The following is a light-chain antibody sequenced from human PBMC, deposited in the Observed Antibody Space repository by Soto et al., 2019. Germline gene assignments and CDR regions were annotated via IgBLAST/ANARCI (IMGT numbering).Light chain of an antibody. Sequence: IQLTHSPPSLSASIGDRVTITCRASQGIINYLAWYQQKPGKAPKLLIYGASTFQGGVPSRFSPSRSGTDFGVTFSSLQPEDLATDYCQQLCTYHHTLGPGAKVDI. CDR1: QGIINY. V-gene: IGKV1-9*01. CDR2: GAS. J-gene: IGKJ3*01. CDR3: QQLCTYHHT.